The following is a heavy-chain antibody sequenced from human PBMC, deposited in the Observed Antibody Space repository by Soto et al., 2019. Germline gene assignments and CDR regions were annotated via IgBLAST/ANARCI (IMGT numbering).Heavy chain of an antibody. CDR1: GYTFTSYG. D-gene: IGHD3-9*01. J-gene: IGHJ6*02. CDR3: ARQSSDILTYGMDV. Sequence: QVQLVQSGAEVKKPGASVKVSCKASGYTFTSYGISWVRQAPGQGLEWMGWISAYNGNTKYAQKLQGGVTMTTDTSTSTAYMELRSLRAEDTGVYYCARQSSDILTYGMDVWGQGTTVTVSS. V-gene: IGHV1-18*01. CDR2: ISAYNGNT.